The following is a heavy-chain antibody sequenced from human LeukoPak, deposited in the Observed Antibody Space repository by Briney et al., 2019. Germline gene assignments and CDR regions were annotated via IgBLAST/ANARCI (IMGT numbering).Heavy chain of an antibody. CDR3: ARVTITFDY. Sequence: SETLSLTCTVSGGSISSSSYYWGWIRQPPGKGLEWIGSIYYSGSTYYNPSLKSRVTISVDTSKNQFSLKLSSVTAADTAVYHCARVTITFDYWGQGTLVTVSS. J-gene: IGHJ4*02. CDR2: IYYSGST. CDR1: GGSISSSSYY. D-gene: IGHD4/OR15-4a*01. V-gene: IGHV4-39*07.